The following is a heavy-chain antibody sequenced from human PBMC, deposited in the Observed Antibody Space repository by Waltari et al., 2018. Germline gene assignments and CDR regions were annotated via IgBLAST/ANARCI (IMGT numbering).Heavy chain of an antibody. Sequence: QVHLVESGGGGVQPGRSLRLSCAASEFTFSSYAMHWVRQAPGKGLEWVAVISYNERNIYYVDSVKGRFIISRDNSNKMLYLQMNNLRTEDTAVYYCARDYCDRTNCHGMDVWGQGTTVIVSS. CDR2: ISYNERNI. CDR1: EFTFSSYA. J-gene: IGHJ6*02. D-gene: IGHD3-22*01. V-gene: IGHV3-30*04. CDR3: ARDYCDRTNCHGMDV.